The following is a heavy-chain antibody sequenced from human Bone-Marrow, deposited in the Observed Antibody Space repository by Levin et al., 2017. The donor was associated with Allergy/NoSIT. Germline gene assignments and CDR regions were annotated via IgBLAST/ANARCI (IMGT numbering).Heavy chain of an antibody. Sequence: SETLSLTCAISGDSVSSNSAAWNWIRQSPSRGLEWLGRTYYRSKWYNDYAVSVKSRITINPDTSKNQFSLQLNSVTPEDTAVYYCARGELLWFGELAISYYYYGMDGWGQGTTVTVSS. CDR1: GDSVSSNSAA. D-gene: IGHD3-10*01. V-gene: IGHV6-1*01. CDR2: TYYRSKWYN. J-gene: IGHJ6*02. CDR3: ARGELLWFGELAISYYYYGMDG.